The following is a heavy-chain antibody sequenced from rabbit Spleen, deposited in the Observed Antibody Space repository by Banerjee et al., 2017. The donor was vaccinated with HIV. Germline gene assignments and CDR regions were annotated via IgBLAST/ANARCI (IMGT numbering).Heavy chain of an antibody. CDR2: IDSGSSGFT. CDR1: GVSFTISSY. Sequence: QSLEESGGDLVKPGASLTLTCTASGVSFTISSYMCWVRQAPGKGLEWIACIDSGSSGFTYSATWAKGRFICSKTSSTTVTLQMTRLTAADTATYFCARDTSSSFSSYGMDLWGQGTLVTVS. CDR3: ARDTSSSFSSYGMDL. D-gene: IGHD1-1*01. V-gene: IGHV1S40*01. J-gene: IGHJ6*01.